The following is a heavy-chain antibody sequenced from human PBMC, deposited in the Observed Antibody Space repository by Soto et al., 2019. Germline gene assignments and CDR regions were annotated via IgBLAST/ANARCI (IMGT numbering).Heavy chain of an antibody. CDR2: IIPIFGTA. J-gene: IGHJ4*02. D-gene: IGHD1-26*01. CDR3: AIQFKWELLVYYFDY. Sequence: GASVKVSCKASVGTFSSYAISWVRQAPGRGLDWMGGIIPIFGTANYAQKFQGRVTITADESTSIAYMELSSLRSEDTAVYYCAIQFKWELLVYYFDYWGQGTLVTVSS. V-gene: IGHV1-69*13. CDR1: VGTFSSYA.